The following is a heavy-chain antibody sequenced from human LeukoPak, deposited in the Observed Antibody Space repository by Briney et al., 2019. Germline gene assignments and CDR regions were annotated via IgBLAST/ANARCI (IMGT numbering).Heavy chain of an antibody. CDR1: GGSFSGYY. J-gene: IGHJ4*02. D-gene: IGHD3-22*01. CDR3: ASSGSRWLIDKTYSPY. CDR2: ISHNENT. Sequence: SETLSLTCAVYGGSFSGYYWNWIRQPPGKGLERIGEISHNENTNYSSSLKSRLTISIDTSKNQFSLKLSSVTAADTAVYYCASSGSRWLIDKTYSPYWGQGTLVTVSS. V-gene: IGHV4-34*01.